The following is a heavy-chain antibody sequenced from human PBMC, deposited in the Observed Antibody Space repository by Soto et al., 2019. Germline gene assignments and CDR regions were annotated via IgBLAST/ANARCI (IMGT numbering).Heavy chain of an antibody. CDR1: GFTFSSYA. CDR3: AKDGGYIYGYSPRYDYGMDV. CDR2: ISGSGGST. Sequence: EVQLLESGGGLVQPGGSLRLSCAASGFTFSSYAMSWVRQAPGKGLEWVSAISGSGGSTYYADSVKGRFTISRDNSKNTLYLQMNSLRAEDTAVYYCAKDGGYIYGYSPRYDYGMDVWGQGTTVTVSS. D-gene: IGHD5-18*01. J-gene: IGHJ6*02. V-gene: IGHV3-23*01.